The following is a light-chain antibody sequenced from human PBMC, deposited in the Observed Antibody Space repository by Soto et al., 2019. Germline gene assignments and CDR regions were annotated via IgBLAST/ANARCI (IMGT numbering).Light chain of an antibody. CDR2: GAS. CDR3: QQYNDWPRT. V-gene: IGKV3-15*01. J-gene: IGKJ4*01. Sequence: EVVMTQSPATLSVSPGERATLSCRASQSVSRHLAWYQQKPGQAPSLLIFGASTRATGVPARFSGSESGTEFTLTISSLQSEDVAVYFCQQYNDWPRTFGGGTKVEIK. CDR1: QSVSRH.